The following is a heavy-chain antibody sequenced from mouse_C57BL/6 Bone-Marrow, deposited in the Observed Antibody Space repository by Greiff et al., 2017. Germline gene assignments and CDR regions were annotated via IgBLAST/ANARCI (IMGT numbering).Heavy chain of an antibody. J-gene: IGHJ2*01. D-gene: IGHD1-1*01. V-gene: IGHV1-50*01. Sequence: QVHVKQPGAELVKPGASVKLSCKASGYTFTSYWMQWVKQRPGQGLEWIGEIDPSDSYTNYNQKFKGKATLTVDTSSSTAYMQLSSLTSGDSAVYYCAREGRPYYGSSLCYFDYWGQGTTLTVSS. CDR3: AREGRPYYGSSLCYFDY. CDR2: IDPSDSYT. CDR1: GYTFTSYW.